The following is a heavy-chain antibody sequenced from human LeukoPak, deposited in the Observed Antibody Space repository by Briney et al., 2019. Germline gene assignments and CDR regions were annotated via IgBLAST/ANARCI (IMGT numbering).Heavy chain of an antibody. CDR2: ISSNGGST. Sequence: GGSLRLSCAASGFTFSSYTMHWVRQAPGKGLEYVSAISSNGGSTYYANSVKGRFTISRDNSKNTLYLQMGSLRAEDMAVYYCARDGSSGSYRGVAYWGQGTLVTVSS. CDR1: GFTFSSYT. J-gene: IGHJ4*02. CDR3: ARDGSSGSYRGVAY. D-gene: IGHD1-26*01. V-gene: IGHV3-64*01.